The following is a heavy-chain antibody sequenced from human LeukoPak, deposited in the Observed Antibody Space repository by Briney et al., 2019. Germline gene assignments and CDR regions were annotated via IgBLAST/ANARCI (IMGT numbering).Heavy chain of an antibody. Sequence: SETLSLTCTVSGGSISSSSYYWGWIRQPPGKGLEWIGSIYYSGNTYYNPSLKSRLTISVDTSKNQFSLKLSSVTAADTAAYYCARLEISGTDYWGQGTLVTVSS. J-gene: IGHJ4*02. V-gene: IGHV4-39*01. CDR3: ARLEISGTDY. CDR2: IYYSGNT. D-gene: IGHD1-26*01. CDR1: GGSISSSSYY.